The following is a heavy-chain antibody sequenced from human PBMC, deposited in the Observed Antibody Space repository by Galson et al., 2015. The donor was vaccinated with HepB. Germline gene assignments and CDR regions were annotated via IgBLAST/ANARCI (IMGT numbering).Heavy chain of an antibody. CDR2: ISGSGGST. Sequence: SLRLSCAASGFTFSSYAMSWVRQAPGKGPEWVSGISGSGGSTYFADSVKGRFTISRDNSKNTLYLQMNSLRAEDTAVYYCAKENGSGSYYNYYFDYWGQGTLVTVSS. CDR3: AKENGSGSYYNYYFDY. J-gene: IGHJ4*02. D-gene: IGHD3-10*01. V-gene: IGHV3-23*01. CDR1: GFTFSSYA.